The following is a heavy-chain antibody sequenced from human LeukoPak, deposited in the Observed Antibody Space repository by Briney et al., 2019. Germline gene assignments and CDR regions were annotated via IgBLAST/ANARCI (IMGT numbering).Heavy chain of an antibody. Sequence: ASVTVSCKAPGYTFTSYYMHWVRQAPGQGLEWMGIINPSGGSTSYAQKFQGRVTMTRDTSTSTVYMELSSLRSEDTAVYYCARDLDYGGNSNWFDPWGQGTLVTVSS. CDR2: INPSGGST. D-gene: IGHD4-23*01. CDR3: ARDLDYGGNSNWFDP. CDR1: GYTFTSYY. J-gene: IGHJ5*02. V-gene: IGHV1-46*01.